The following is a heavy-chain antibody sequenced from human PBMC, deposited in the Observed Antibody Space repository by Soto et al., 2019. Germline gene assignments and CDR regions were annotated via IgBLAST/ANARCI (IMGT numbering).Heavy chain of an antibody. CDR1: GYTFTSYG. V-gene: IGHV1-18*01. Sequence: ASVKVSCKASGYTFTSYGISWVRQAPGQGLEWMGWISAYNGNTNYAQKLQGRVTMTTDTSTSTAYMELRSLRSDDTAVYYCARDRADYYDSSGYDYWGQGTLVTVSS. D-gene: IGHD3-22*01. CDR2: ISAYNGNT. J-gene: IGHJ4*02. CDR3: ARDRADYYDSSGYDY.